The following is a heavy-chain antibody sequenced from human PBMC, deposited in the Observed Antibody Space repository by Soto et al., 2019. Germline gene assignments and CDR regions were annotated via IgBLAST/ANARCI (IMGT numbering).Heavy chain of an antibody. CDR3: AHSAGGASTIFGVVITDFDY. CDR1: GFSLSTSGVG. J-gene: IGHJ4*02. Sequence: QITLKESGPTLVKPTQTLTLTCTFSGFSLSTSGVGVGWIRQPPGKALEWLALIYWDDDKRYSPSLKSRLTTTKDPSKNQVVLTMTTMDPVDTATYYCAHSAGGASTIFGVVITDFDYWGQGTLVTVSS. CDR2: IYWDDDK. D-gene: IGHD3-3*01. V-gene: IGHV2-5*02.